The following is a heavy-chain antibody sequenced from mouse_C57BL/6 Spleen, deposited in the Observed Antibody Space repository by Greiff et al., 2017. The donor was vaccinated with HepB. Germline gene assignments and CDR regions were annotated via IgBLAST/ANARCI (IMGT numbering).Heavy chain of an antibody. D-gene: IGHD1-1*01. J-gene: IGHJ3*01. CDR2: IRNKANGYTT. CDR3: VKAVSSGSGYTWFAY. Sequence: EVKLVESGGGLVQPGASLRLSCAASGFTFNDYQMSWVRQAPGKAPEWLALIRNKANGYTTEYTASVKGRFTISRDNSKNILYLQMNTLSAEDSATYYYVKAVSSGSGYTWFAYWGQGTLVTVSA. CDR1: GFTFNDYQ. V-gene: IGHV7-4*01.